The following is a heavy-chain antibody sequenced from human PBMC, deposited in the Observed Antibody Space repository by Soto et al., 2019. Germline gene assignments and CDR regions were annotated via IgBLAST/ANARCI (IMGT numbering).Heavy chain of an antibody. J-gene: IGHJ3*02. V-gene: IGHV4-39*01. Sequence: SETLSLTCTVSGGSISSSSYYWGWIRQPPGKGLEWIGSIYYSGSTYYNPSLKSRVTISVDTSKNQFSLKLSSVTAADTAVYYCARGSTGYFDWSDALDIWGQGTMVTVSS. CDR1: GGSISSSSYY. CDR3: ARGSTGYFDWSDALDI. D-gene: IGHD3-9*01. CDR2: IYYSGST.